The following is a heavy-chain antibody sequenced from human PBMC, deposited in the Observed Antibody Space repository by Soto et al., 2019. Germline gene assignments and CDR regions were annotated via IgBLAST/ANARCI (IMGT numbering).Heavy chain of an antibody. CDR1: EFTFDKYY. D-gene: IGHD1-20*01. CDR3: ARGNWNYYYGFDV. J-gene: IGHJ6*02. Sequence: EVQLVESGGGLVQPGGSLRLSCAASEFTFDKYYMTWVRQAPGKGPEWVANIKPDGSEQYYVDSVKGRFTISRDNANNSLYLQMNSLRAEDTAVYFCARGNWNYYYGFDVWGQGTTFTVSS. V-gene: IGHV3-7*01. CDR2: IKPDGSEQ.